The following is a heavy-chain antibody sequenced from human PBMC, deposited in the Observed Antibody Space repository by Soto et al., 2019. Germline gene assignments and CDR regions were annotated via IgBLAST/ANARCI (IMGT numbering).Heavy chain of an antibody. Sequence: EVQLVESVGGLVQPGGSLRLSCAASGFTLSSYWMSWVRQAPGKGLEWVANIKQDGSEKYYVDSVKGRFTISRDTAKSSLYLQLNSLRAEDTAVYYCAREYGSRYSTRYYGMDVWGQGTTVTVSS. V-gene: IGHV3-7*05. CDR3: AREYGSRYSTRYYGMDV. J-gene: IGHJ6*02. CDR2: IKQDGSEK. CDR1: GFTLSSYW. D-gene: IGHD6-13*01.